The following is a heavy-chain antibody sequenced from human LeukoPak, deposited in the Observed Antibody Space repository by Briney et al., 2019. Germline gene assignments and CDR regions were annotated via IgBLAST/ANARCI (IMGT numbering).Heavy chain of an antibody. CDR1: GDGFSSNSAA. Sequence: SQTISLTSAISGDGFSSNSAAWNWIRPSPSRGLEWLGITYYRSKWYNDYAVSVESRITINPDKFKNQFSLQLCSVAPEDTAVCYCVRGRPLVATDTRPQYNSFDPWGEGTLVTVSS. J-gene: IGHJ5*02. D-gene: IGHD5-12*01. CDR3: VRGRPLVATDTRPQYNSFDP. CDR2: TYYRSKWYN. V-gene: IGHV6-1*01.